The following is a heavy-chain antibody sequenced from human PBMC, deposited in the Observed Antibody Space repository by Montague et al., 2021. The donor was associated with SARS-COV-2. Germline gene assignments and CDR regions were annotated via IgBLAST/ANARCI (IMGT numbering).Heavy chain of an antibody. CDR2: INHSGST. CDR3: TREGYQVLWSDYYYYGMDV. D-gene: IGHD2-2*01. CDR1: GGSFSGYY. V-gene: IGHV4-34*01. J-gene: IGHJ6*02. Sequence: SETLSLTCAVYGGSFSGYYWSWIRQPPGKGLEWIGEINHSGSTNXXPSLKSRVTISVDTSKNQFSLKLSSVTAADTAVYYCTREGYQVLWSDYYYYGMDVGGRGTTVTVSS.